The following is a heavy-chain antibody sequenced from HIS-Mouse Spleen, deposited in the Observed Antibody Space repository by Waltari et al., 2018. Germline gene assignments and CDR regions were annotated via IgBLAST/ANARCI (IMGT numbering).Heavy chain of an antibody. CDR2: INHSGST. CDR1: GGSFSGYY. V-gene: IGHV4-34*01. D-gene: IGHD6-6*01. CDR3: ARGLAARFDY. Sequence: QVQLQQWGAGLLKPSETLSLTCAVYGGSFSGYYWSWIRQPPGKGLEWIGEINHSGSTNYNPYLKSRVTISVDTSKNQFSLKLSSVTAADTAVYYCARGLAARFDYWGQGTLVTVSS. J-gene: IGHJ4*02.